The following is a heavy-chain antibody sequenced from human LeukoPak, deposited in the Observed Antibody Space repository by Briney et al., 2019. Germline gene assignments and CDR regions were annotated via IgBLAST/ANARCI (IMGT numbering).Heavy chain of an antibody. D-gene: IGHD6-13*01. V-gene: IGHV4-59*01. J-gene: IGHJ4*02. CDR2: ISYSGST. Sequence: PSETLSLTCTVSGGSISSYYWSWIRQPPGKGLEWIGYISYSGSTNYNPSLKSRVTMSVDTSKNQFSLKLSSVTAADTAVYYCARGVYIAAAQYGYWGQGTLVTVSS. CDR1: GGSISSYY. CDR3: ARGVYIAAAQYGY.